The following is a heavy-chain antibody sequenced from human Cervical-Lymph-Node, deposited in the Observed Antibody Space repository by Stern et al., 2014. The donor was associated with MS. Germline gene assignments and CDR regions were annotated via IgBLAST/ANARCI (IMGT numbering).Heavy chain of an antibody. J-gene: IGHJ4*02. CDR3: TKDTYGPEDY. CDR1: GFTFRDYW. Sequence: EVQLVESGGALVQPGGSLRLSCVASGFTFRDYWMHWVRHTPGKGLVWVARIKRDATITNPADSVRGRFTISRDNARNTLYLQMNSLRAEDTAVYYCTKDTYGPEDYWGQGTSVTVSS. CDR2: IKRDATIT. D-gene: IGHD3-10*01. V-gene: IGHV3-74*01.